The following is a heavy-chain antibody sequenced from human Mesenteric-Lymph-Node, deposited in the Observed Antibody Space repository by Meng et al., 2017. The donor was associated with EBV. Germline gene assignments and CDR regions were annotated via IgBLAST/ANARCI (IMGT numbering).Heavy chain of an antibody. CDR2: MYYSGIT. Sequence: QRVGPGSVTPSAPLPLLCTFSGDSVSSGSKYVIWIRQSSGKGLEWIGYMYYSGITKYNPSLKSRVTISVDTSKNQFSLKLSSVTAADTALYYCARDLGYSGYYPAYWGQGTLVTVSS. V-gene: IGHV4-61*01. J-gene: IGHJ4*02. D-gene: IGHD5-12*01. CDR1: GDSVSSGSKY. CDR3: ARDLGYSGYYPAY.